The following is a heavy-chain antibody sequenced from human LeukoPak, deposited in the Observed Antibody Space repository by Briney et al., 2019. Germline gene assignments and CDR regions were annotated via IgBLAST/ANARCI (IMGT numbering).Heavy chain of an antibody. J-gene: IGHJ6*02. CDR2: IIPIFGTA. V-gene: IGHV1-69*13. Sequence: SVKVSCKASGGTFISYAISWVRQAPGQGLEWMGGIIPIFGTANYAQKFQGRVTITADESTSTAYMELSSLRSEDTAVYYCAREGYCSSTSCYREREGRTKYYYYGMDVWGQGTTVTVSS. CDR1: GGTFISYA. D-gene: IGHD2-2*02. CDR3: AREGYCSSTSCYREREGRTKYYYYGMDV.